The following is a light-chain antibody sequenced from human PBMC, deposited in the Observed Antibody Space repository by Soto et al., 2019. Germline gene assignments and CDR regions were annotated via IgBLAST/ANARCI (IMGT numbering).Light chain of an antibody. Sequence: QTVVTQEPSLTVSPGGPVTLTCASSTGAVASTYYPNWFQQKPGQAPRALIYSTNNKHPWTPARFSGSLLGGKAALTLSGVQPEDEADYYCLLYYGGIRVFGGGTKLTVL. CDR3: LLYYGGIRV. CDR1: TGAVASTYY. CDR2: STN. J-gene: IGLJ2*01. V-gene: IGLV7-43*01.